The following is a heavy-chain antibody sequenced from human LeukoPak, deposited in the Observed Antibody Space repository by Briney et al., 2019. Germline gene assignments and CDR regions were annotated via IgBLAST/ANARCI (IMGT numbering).Heavy chain of an antibody. J-gene: IGHJ4*02. Sequence: GGSLRLSCAASGFTFSSYSMNWVRQAPGKGLEWVSYISSSSSTIYYADSVKGRFTISRDNAKNSLYLQMNSLRAEDTAVYYCARVPLGYSYDHWGQGTLVTVSS. V-gene: IGHV3-48*01. CDR3: ARVPLGYSYDH. CDR1: GFTFSSYS. CDR2: ISSSSSTI. D-gene: IGHD5-18*01.